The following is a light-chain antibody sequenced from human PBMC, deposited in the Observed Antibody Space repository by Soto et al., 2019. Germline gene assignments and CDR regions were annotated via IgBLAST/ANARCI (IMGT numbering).Light chain of an antibody. CDR1: QPVSTN. Sequence: VMTQSPATLSVSPGERATLSCRASQPVSTNLAWYQQKPGQAPRLLISGASARASGIPARFSGSGSGTEFSLSVGRLQAEDFAVYYCQQYNEWPPWGTFSQGTKVEIK. J-gene: IGKJ1*01. CDR3: QQYNEWPPWGT. V-gene: IGKV3-15*01. CDR2: GAS.